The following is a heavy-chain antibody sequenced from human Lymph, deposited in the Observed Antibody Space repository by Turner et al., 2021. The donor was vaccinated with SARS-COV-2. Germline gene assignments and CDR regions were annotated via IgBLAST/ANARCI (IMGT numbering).Heavy chain of an antibody. CDR3: ARFTASIEVTGRYFDY. J-gene: IGHJ4*02. Sequence: QVQLVQSGAEVKKPGASVKVPCKASGYTFTSYGISWVRQAPGQGLAWMGWISVYNGNTNYAQKLQGRVTMTTDTSTSTAYMELRSLRADDTAVYYCARFTASIEVTGRYFDYWGQGTLVTVSS. CDR1: GYTFTSYG. V-gene: IGHV1-18*01. D-gene: IGHD6-19*01. CDR2: ISVYNGNT.